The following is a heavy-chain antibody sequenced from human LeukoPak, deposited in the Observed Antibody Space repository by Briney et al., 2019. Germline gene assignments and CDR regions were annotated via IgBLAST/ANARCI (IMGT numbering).Heavy chain of an antibody. Sequence: SETLSLTCAVYGGSFSGHYWSWIRQPPGKGLEWIGEINHSGSTNYNPSLKSRVTISVDTSKNQFSLKLSSVTAADTAVYYCARGYSNFGYWGQGTLVTVSS. D-gene: IGHD4-11*01. J-gene: IGHJ4*02. V-gene: IGHV4-34*01. CDR1: GGSFSGHY. CDR3: ARGYSNFGY. CDR2: INHSGST.